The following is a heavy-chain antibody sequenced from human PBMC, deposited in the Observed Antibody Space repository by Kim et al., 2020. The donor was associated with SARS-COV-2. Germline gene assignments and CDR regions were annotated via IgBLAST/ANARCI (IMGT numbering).Heavy chain of an antibody. V-gene: IGHV3-21*01. Sequence: GGSLRLSCAASGLTFSNCDMNWVRQAPGKGLEWVSYISRSSSHVYSADSVKGRFTISRDNAKNSLYLQMDSQGAEDTAVYYCARDDGEAARWSGMDIWGQGATVSVSS. D-gene: IGHD6-6*01. CDR2: ISRSSSHV. CDR3: ARDDGEAARWSGMDI. J-gene: IGHJ6*02. CDR1: GLTFSNCD.